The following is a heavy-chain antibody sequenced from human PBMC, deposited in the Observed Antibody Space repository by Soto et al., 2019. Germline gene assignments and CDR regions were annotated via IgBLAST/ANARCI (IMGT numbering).Heavy chain of an antibody. Sequence: EVPLVESGGGLVKPGGSLRLSCAASGFTFSSYSMNWVRQAPGKGLEWVSSISSSSSYIYYADSVKGRFTISRDNAKNSLYLQMNSLRAEDTAVYYCARDLASGWVSGFDYWGQGTLVTVSS. V-gene: IGHV3-21*01. J-gene: IGHJ4*02. CDR3: ARDLASGWVSGFDY. CDR2: ISSSSSYI. CDR1: GFTFSSYS. D-gene: IGHD6-19*01.